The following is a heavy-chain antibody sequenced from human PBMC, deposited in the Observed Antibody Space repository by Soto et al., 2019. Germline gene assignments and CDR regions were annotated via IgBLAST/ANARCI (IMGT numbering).Heavy chain of an antibody. Sequence: PGGSLRLSCAASGFTFSNYWMHWVRQVPGKGLVWVSRISSDGSSTSYADSVKGRFTISRDNAKNTLYLQMNSLRAEDAAVYYCASCGYSGYDETQNDYWGQGTLVTVSS. V-gene: IGHV3-74*01. CDR1: GFTFSNYW. CDR2: ISSDGSST. D-gene: IGHD5-12*01. CDR3: ASCGYSGYDETQNDY. J-gene: IGHJ4*02.